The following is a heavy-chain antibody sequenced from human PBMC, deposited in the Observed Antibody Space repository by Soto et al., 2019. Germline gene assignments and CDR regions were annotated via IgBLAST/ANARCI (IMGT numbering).Heavy chain of an antibody. Sequence: QVQLQESGPGLVKPSQTLSLTCTVSGDSVSGGDSYWSWIRQPPGKALEWIGYTSFSGYTSYTPSLKSRVTISVDKSKSQCSLRLTSVTAADTAIYYGVRGGNPYHYATSGPGTFDKWGQGTLVSVSS. J-gene: IGHJ4*02. D-gene: IGHD3-22*01. CDR1: GDSVSGGDSY. V-gene: IGHV4-30-4*01. CDR3: VRGGNPYHYATSGPGTFDK. CDR2: TSFSGYT.